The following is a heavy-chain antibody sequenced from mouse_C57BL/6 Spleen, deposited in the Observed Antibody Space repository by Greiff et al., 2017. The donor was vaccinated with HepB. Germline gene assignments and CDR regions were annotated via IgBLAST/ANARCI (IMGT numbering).Heavy chain of an antibody. Sequence: LQQPGAELVKPGASVKLSCKASGYTFTSYWMHWVKQRPGQGLEWIGMIHPNSGSTNYNEKFKSKATLTVDKSSSTAYMQLSSLTSEDSAVYYCARSFTTDAMDYWGQGTSVTVSS. CDR1: GYTFTSYW. CDR2: IHPNSGST. V-gene: IGHV1-64*01. J-gene: IGHJ4*01. CDR3: ARSFTTDAMDY. D-gene: IGHD1-1*01.